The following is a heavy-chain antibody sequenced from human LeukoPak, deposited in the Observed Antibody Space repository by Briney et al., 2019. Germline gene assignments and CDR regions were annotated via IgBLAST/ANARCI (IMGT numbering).Heavy chain of an antibody. CDR1: GFTFSDYW. V-gene: IGHV3-74*01. J-gene: IGHJ4*02. CDR2: IHTDGSVT. CDR3: ERVYVGTSTTCPFDY. Sequence: GGSLRLSCAASGFTFSDYWMHWVRQVPGKGLVWVSRIHTDGSVTNYADSVKGRFTISRDNAKNTLYLQMNSLRAEDTAVYYCERVYVGTSTTCPFDYWGQGTLVTVSS. D-gene: IGHD1-14*01.